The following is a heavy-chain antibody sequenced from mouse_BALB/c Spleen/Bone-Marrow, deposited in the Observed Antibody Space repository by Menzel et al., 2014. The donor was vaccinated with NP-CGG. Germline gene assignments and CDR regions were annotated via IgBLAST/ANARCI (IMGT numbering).Heavy chain of an antibody. V-gene: IGHV5-17*02. CDR3: ARDEDYAMDY. CDR2: ISSGSSTI. J-gene: IGHJ4*01. Sequence: EVKVVESGGGLVQPGGSRKLSCAASGFTFSSFGMHWVRQAPEKGLEWVAYISSGSSTIYYADTVKGRFTISRDNPKNTLFLQRTSVRSEDTAMYYCARDEDYAMDYWGQGTSVTVSS. CDR1: GFTFSSFG.